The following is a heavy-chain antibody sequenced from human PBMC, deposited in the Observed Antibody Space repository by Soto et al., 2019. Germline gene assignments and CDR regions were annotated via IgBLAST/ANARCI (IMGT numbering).Heavy chain of an antibody. CDR1: GDSVSSNSAV. CDR2: IYYRSIWKT. CDR3: ARLVGNSWLDH. D-gene: IGHD6-6*01. V-gene: IGHV6-1*01. J-gene: IGHJ5*02. Sequence: VQLQQSGPGLVKPSQTLSLTCAISGDSVSSNSAVWNWIRQSPSRGLEWLGRIYYRSIWKTEYAVSVKSRITINPDASRNQFSLQLNSVTPEDTAMYYCARLVGNSWLDHWGQGTLVTVSS.